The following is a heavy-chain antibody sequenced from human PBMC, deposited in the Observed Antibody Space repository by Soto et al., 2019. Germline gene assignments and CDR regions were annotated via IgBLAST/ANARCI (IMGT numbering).Heavy chain of an antibody. V-gene: IGHV4-34*01. J-gene: IGHJ5*02. CDR1: GGSFSGYY. CDR3: ARCPPKKDNILVVWFDP. CDR2: INHSGST. Sequence: QVQLQQWGAGLLKPSETLSLTCAVYGGSFSGYYWSWIRQPPGKGLEWIREINHSGSTNYNPSLNRRVTISVDTSKKQFSKKLSSVNAAGMAVYYCARCPPKKDNILVVWFDPWGQGTLVTVSS.